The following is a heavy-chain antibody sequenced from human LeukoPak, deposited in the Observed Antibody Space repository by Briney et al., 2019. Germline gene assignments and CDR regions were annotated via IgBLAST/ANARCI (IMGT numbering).Heavy chain of an antibody. D-gene: IGHD5-12*01. Sequence: ASVTVSCKASGGGFGNYGITWVRQAPGQGLEWVGGVIPIFGSSNYAPKFQGRVTITADRSTSTAYMELRSLTSEDTAVYYCARVKGETAPTISNYCYYMDVWDKGTTVTVSS. J-gene: IGHJ6*03. CDR3: ARVKGETAPTISNYCYYMDV. CDR2: VIPIFGSS. CDR1: GGGFGNYG. V-gene: IGHV1-69*06.